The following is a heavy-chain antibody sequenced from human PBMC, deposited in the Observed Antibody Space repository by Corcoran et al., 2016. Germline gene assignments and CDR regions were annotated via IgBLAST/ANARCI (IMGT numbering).Heavy chain of an antibody. V-gene: IGHV4-34*01. CDR2: INHSGST. CDR1: GGSFRGYY. Sequence: QVQLQQWGAGLLKPSETLSLTCAVYGGSFRGYYWSWIRQPPGKGREWIGEINHSGSTNYNPSLKSRVTISVDTSKNQFSLKLSSVTAADTAVYYCARAGITGTTSYGMDVWGQGTTVTVSS. J-gene: IGHJ6*02. CDR3: ARAGITGTTSYGMDV. D-gene: IGHD1-7*01.